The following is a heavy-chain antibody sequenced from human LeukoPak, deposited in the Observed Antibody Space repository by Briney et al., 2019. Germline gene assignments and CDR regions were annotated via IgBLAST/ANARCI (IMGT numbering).Heavy chain of an antibody. CDR3: AKNSGSYSDYFDY. J-gene: IGHJ4*02. CDR1: GFTFSSYA. V-gene: IGHV3-23*01. CDR2: ISGSGGAT. D-gene: IGHD1-26*01. Sequence: GGSLRLSCAASGFTFSSYAMSWVRQAPGKGLEWVSAISGSGGATYYADSVKGRFTISRDNSKNTLYLQMNSLRAEDTAVYYCAKNSGSYSDYFDYWGQGTLVTVSS.